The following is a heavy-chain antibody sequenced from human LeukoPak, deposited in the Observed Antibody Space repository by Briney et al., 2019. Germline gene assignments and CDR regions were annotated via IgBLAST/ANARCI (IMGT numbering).Heavy chain of an antibody. V-gene: IGHV3-23*01. J-gene: IGHJ4*02. CDR2: LSGTGGST. CDR1: GFKFGTYA. D-gene: IGHD2-15*01. CDR3: AKNRRVEATPVDY. Sequence: GAFLRLSCEASGFKFGTYAMTWVRQAPGKGLEWVSTLSGTGGSTYYADSVKGRFTISRDNSENTLFLQMNSLKAEDTAIYYFAKNRRVEATPVDYWGQGTLVTVSS.